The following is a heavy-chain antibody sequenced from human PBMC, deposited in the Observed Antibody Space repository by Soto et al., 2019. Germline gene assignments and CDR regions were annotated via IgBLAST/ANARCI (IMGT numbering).Heavy chain of an antibody. CDR3: ARGSRIAVAATMGNWFGP. CDR2: IIPILGIA. Sequence: QVQLVQSGAEVKKPGSSVKVSCKASGGTFSSYTISWVRQAPGQGLEWMGRIIPILGIANYAQKFQGRVTITADKSTSTAYMELSSVRSEDTAVYYCARGSRIAVAATMGNWFGPWGQGTLVTVSS. J-gene: IGHJ5*02. V-gene: IGHV1-69*02. D-gene: IGHD6-19*01. CDR1: GGTFSSYT.